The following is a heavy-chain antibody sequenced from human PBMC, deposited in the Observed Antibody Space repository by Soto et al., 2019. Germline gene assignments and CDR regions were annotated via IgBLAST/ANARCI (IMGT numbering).Heavy chain of an antibody. D-gene: IGHD2-2*01. CDR2: INHSGST. CDR1: GGSFSGYY. Sequence: QVQLQQWGAGLLKPSETLSLTCAVYGGSFSGYYWSWIRQPPGKGLEWIGEINHSGSTNYNPSLKSRVTISVDTSKNQFPLKLSSVTAADTAVYYCARGGGNDIVVVPAANPEALPGRFDYWGQGTLVTVSS. J-gene: IGHJ4*02. V-gene: IGHV4-34*01. CDR3: ARGGGNDIVVVPAANPEALPGRFDY.